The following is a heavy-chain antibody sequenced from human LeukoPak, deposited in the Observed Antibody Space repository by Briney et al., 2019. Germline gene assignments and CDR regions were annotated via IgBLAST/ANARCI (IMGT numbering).Heavy chain of an antibody. CDR1: GFSFSNYV. D-gene: IGHD5-18*01. V-gene: IGHV3-48*03. CDR3: AQIYTYGSSQFDY. Sequence: GGSLRLSCAASGFSFSNYVMHWVRQAPGKGLEWVSYISSSGSTIYYADSVKGRFTISRDNAKNSLYLQMNSLRAEDTAVYYCAQIYTYGSSQFDYWGQGTLVTVSS. J-gene: IGHJ4*02. CDR2: ISSSGSTI.